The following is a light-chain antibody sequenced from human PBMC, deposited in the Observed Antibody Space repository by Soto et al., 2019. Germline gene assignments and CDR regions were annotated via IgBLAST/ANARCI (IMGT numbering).Light chain of an antibody. CDR1: QTVLSNY. CDR2: GAS. CDR3: QQYGTSPFT. V-gene: IGKV3-20*01. J-gene: IGKJ4*01. Sequence: EIVLTQSPTTLSLSPGEGATLSCRASQTVLSNYLAWYQQKPGQAPRLLFYGASFRATGIPHRFSGSGSGTDFTLTISRLEPEDCAVIYCQQYGTSPFTFGGGTKVEIK.